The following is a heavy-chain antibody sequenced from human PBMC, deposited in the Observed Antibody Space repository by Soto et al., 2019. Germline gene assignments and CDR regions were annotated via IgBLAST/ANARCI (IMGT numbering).Heavy chain of an antibody. CDR1: GFTFSDYY. Sequence: GGSLRLSCAASGFTFSDYYMSWIRQAPGKGLEWVSYISSSGSTIYYADSVKGRFTISRDNAKNSLYLQMNSLRAGDTAVYYCARERIPRRTPGNWVDPWGQGTLVTVSS. CDR3: ARERIPRRTPGNWVDP. V-gene: IGHV3-11*01. CDR2: ISSSGSTI. D-gene: IGHD2-15*01. J-gene: IGHJ5*02.